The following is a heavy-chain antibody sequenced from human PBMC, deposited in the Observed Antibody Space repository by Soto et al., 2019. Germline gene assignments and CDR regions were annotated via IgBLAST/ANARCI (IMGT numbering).Heavy chain of an antibody. J-gene: IGHJ4*02. CDR1: GYTFTSYG. V-gene: IGHV1-18*01. Sequence: ASVKVSCKASGYTFTSYGISWVRQAPRQGLEWMGWISAYNGNTNYAQKLQGRVTMTTDTSTSTAYMELRSLRSDDTAVYYCARVSSSRAYGFFDYWGQGTLVTVPS. D-gene: IGHD5-12*01. CDR2: ISAYNGNT. CDR3: ARVSSSRAYGFFDY.